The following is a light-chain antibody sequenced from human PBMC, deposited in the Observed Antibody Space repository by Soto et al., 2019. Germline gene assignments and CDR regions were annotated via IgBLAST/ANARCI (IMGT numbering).Light chain of an antibody. CDR2: DAS. CDR3: QQYNSYSWT. Sequence: DIQMTQSPSTLSASVGDRVTITCRASQSISSWLAWYQQKPGKAPKLLIYDASIVESGGPSRFSGSGSGTEFTLTNSSLQPDDFATDYCQQYNSYSWTFGQGTKVEIK. V-gene: IGKV1-5*01. CDR1: QSISSW. J-gene: IGKJ1*01.